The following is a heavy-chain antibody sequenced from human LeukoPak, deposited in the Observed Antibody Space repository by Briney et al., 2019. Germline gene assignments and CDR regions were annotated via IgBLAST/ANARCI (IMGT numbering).Heavy chain of an antibody. CDR1: GFTFSTYA. D-gene: IGHD2-2*01. Sequence: SGGFLRLSCAASGFTFSTYAMTWVRQSPGRGLEWVSGIIGSGSSTYYADSVKGRFTVSRDNSKNTLYLQMNSLRAEDTAVYYCAKVMAVVPAAPFDYWGQGTLVTVSS. V-gene: IGHV3-23*01. CDR3: AKVMAVVPAAPFDY. CDR2: IIGSGSST. J-gene: IGHJ4*02.